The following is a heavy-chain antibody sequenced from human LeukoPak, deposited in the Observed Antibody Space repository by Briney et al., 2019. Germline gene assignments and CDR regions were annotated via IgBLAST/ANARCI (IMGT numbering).Heavy chain of an antibody. D-gene: IGHD2-2*01. V-gene: IGHV1-2*02. CDR2: INPNSGGT. Sequence: SVKVSCQASGYTFTGYYMHWVRQAPGQGLEWMGWINPNSGGTNYAQKFQGRVTMTRDTSISTAYMELSRLRSDDTAVYYCARDSGYCSSTSCYANYYFDYWGQGTLVTVSS. J-gene: IGHJ4*02. CDR3: ARDSGYCSSTSCYANYYFDY. CDR1: GYTFTGYY.